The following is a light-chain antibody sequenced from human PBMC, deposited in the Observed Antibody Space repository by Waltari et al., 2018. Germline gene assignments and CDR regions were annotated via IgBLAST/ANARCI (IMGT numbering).Light chain of an antibody. CDR1: QSVSNF. V-gene: IGKV3-11*01. Sequence: EIVLTQSPATLSLSPGERATLSRRASQSVSNFLAWYQQKPGQAPRLLIYEASKRATGIPARFSGSGSGTDFTLTISSLEPEDFAVYYCQQRANWPPLTFGGGTKVEIK. CDR3: QQRANWPPLT. CDR2: EAS. J-gene: IGKJ4*01.